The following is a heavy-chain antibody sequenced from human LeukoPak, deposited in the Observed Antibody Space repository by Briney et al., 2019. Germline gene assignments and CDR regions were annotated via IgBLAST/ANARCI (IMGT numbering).Heavy chain of an antibody. CDR2: ISGSGART. V-gene: IGHV3-23*01. CDR3: AHISSSWPDY. J-gene: IGHJ4*02. D-gene: IGHD6-13*01. CDR1: GFTFSNYG. Sequence: PGGSLRLSCATSGFTFSNYGMSWVRQAPGKGLEWVSAISGSGARTYYADSVKGRFITSRDNSKNTLYLQMNSLRAEDTAVYYCAHISSSWPDYWDQGTLVTVSS.